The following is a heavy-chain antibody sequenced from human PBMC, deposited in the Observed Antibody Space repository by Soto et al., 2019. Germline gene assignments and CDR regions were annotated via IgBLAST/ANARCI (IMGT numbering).Heavy chain of an antibody. D-gene: IGHD2-8*01. V-gene: IGHV4-31*03. Sequence: SETLSLTCTVSGCSISSGGDDWSWIRQHPGKGLEWIGYIYYSGNTYYNPSLKSRVTISVDTSKNQFSLKLSSVTAADTAVYYCAREGKYCTNGVCYAPRASRGYYYYGMDVWGQGTTVTVSS. CDR2: IYYSGNT. CDR3: AREGKYCTNGVCYAPRASRGYYYYGMDV. CDR1: GCSISSGGDD. J-gene: IGHJ6*02.